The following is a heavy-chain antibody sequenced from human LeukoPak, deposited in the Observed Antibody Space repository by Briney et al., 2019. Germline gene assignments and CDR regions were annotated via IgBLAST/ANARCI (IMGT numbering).Heavy chain of an antibody. D-gene: IGHD3-22*01. J-gene: IGHJ4*02. CDR1: GFTFSSYW. Sequence: GGSLRLSCAASGFTFSSYWMHWVRQAPGKGLLWVSRINTDGSSTTYADSVKGRFTISRDNSKNTLYLQMNSLRAEDTAVYYCANDHPTYYYDSSGYGYFDYWGQGTLVTVSS. CDR3: ANDHPTYYYDSSGYGYFDY. CDR2: INTDGSST. V-gene: IGHV3-74*01.